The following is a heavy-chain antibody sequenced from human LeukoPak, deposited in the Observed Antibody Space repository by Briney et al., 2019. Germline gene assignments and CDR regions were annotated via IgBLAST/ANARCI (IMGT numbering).Heavy chain of an antibody. J-gene: IGHJ4*02. CDR2: IYYSGST. CDR3: ARVVVVPAEPYYFDY. Sequence: SETLSLTCTVSGGSVSSGSYYWSWIRQPPGKGPEWIGYIYYSGSTNYNPSLKSRVTISVDTSKSQFSLKLSSVTAADTAVYYCARVVVVPAEPYYFDYWGQGTLVTVSS. CDR1: GGSVSSGSYY. D-gene: IGHD2-2*01. V-gene: IGHV4-61*01.